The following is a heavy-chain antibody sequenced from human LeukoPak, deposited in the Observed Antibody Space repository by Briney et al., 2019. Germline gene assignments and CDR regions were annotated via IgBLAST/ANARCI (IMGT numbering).Heavy chain of an antibody. CDR1: GGSFSGYL. D-gene: IGHD6-19*01. CDR2: INHSGST. Sequence: PSETLSLTCGVYGGSFSGYLWSWIRQPPGKGLEWIGEINHSGSTNYNPSLKSRVTISVDTSKNQFSLKLSSVTAADTAVYYCARGRGYSSGWYMDYWGQGTLVTVSS. CDR3: ARGRGYSSGWYMDY. J-gene: IGHJ4*02. V-gene: IGHV4-34*01.